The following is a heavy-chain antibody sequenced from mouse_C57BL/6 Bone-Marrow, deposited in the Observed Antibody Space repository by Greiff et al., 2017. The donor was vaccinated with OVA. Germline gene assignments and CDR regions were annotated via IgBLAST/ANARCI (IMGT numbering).Heavy chain of an antibody. CDR1: GYSITSGYY. CDR3: ARDYYGSFFDY. D-gene: IGHD1-1*01. CDR2: ISYDGSN. J-gene: IGHJ2*01. V-gene: IGHV3-6*01. Sequence: ASGPGLVKPSQSLSLTCSVTGYSITSGYYWNWIRQFPGNKLEWMGYISYDGSNNYNPSLKNRISITRDTSKNQFFLKLNSVTTEDTATYYCARDYYGSFFDYWGQGTTLTVSS.